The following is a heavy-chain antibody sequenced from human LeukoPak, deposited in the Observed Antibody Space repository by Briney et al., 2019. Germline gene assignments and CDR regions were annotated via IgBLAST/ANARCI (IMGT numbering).Heavy chain of an antibody. CDR3: ARDPLRYSGTSVQVEREY. J-gene: IGHJ4*02. D-gene: IGHD1-26*01. CDR2: IWYDGSKK. Sequence: GGSLRLSCAASGFTFSSYGMHWVRQAPGKGLEWMAVIWYDGSKKYYADSVKGRFTISRDNSKNTLYLQMNGLRAEDTAVYYCARDPLRYSGTSVQVEREYWGQGTLVTVSS. V-gene: IGHV3-33*01. CDR1: GFTFSSYG.